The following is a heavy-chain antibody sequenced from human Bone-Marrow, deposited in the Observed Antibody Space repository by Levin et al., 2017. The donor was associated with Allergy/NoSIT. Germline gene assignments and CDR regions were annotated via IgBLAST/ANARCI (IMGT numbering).Heavy chain of an antibody. CDR3: ARFYQMRYGVDV. CDR2: VWYDGSNA. D-gene: IGHD2-2*01. CDR1: GFTFYTYG. V-gene: IGHV3-33*01. Sequence: PGGSLRLSCAASGFTFYTYGMHWVRQAPGKGLEWLALVWYDGSNAKYADSVKGRFSIYRDNSKNTLYLQMNSLRVEDTAMYYCARFYQMRYGVDVWGQGTTVTVSS. J-gene: IGHJ6*02.